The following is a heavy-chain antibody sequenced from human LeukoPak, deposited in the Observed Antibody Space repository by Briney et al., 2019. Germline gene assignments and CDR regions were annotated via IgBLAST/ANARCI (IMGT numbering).Heavy chain of an antibody. CDR2: INYSGST. D-gene: IGHD3-22*01. J-gene: IGHJ4*02. Sequence: SETLSLTCTVSGGSIIGSTSYWSWIRQPPGKGLDWIGIINYSGSTYYNPSLRSRVTISVDTSKNQFSLKLNSVTASDTAVYYCARGYDYWGQGTLVTVSS. CDR1: GGSIIGSTSY. CDR3: ARGYDY. V-gene: IGHV4-39*01.